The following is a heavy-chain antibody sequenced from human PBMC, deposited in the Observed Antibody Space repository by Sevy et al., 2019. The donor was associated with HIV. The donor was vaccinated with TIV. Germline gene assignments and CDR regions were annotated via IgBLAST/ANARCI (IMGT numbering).Heavy chain of an antibody. Sequence: GGSLRLSCAASGFTFSNYWMNWVRQAPGKGLEWVANIKQDGSGKYYVDSVKGRFTISRDNTKKSLFLQMNSLRVEDTAVYYCATDMFSSSSAAALDIWGQGTMVTVSS. V-gene: IGHV3-7*01. D-gene: IGHD6-6*01. CDR1: GFTFSNYW. CDR3: ATDMFSSSSAAALDI. CDR2: IKQDGSGK. J-gene: IGHJ3*02.